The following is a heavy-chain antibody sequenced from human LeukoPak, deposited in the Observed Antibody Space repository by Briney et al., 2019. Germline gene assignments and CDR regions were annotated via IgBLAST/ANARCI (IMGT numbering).Heavy chain of an antibody. CDR2: IMPLFGTA. J-gene: IGHJ6*03. D-gene: IGHD5-24*01. Sequence: ASVKVSCKASGGTFNGYAISWVRQAPGQGLEWMGGIMPLFGTANYAQEFQGRVTFTTDESASTAYMEVSSLRSEDTAVYYCASGSLGDGYGVGDYYQYMDVWGKGTTVTVSS. CDR1: GGTFNGYA. V-gene: IGHV1-69*05. CDR3: ASGSLGDGYGVGDYYQYMDV.